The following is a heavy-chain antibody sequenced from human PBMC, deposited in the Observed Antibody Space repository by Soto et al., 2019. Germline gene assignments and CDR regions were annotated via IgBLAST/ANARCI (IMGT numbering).Heavy chain of an antibody. V-gene: IGHV3-33*01. CDR1: GFRLSDHG. Sequence: QVQLVESGGGVVQPGSSLRLSCAASGFRLSDHGMHWVRQAPGKGLEWVAISYSDGRNKYYADSVKGRFTISRDNSKNPLDLQMNSLRGEDTALYYCARGSWQQLGGLWGQGTLVTVSS. D-gene: IGHD6-13*01. CDR3: ARGSWQQLGGL. J-gene: IGHJ4*02. CDR2: SYSDGRNK.